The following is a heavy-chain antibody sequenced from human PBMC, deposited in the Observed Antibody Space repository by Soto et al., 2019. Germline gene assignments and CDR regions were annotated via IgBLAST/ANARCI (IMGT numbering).Heavy chain of an antibody. CDR1: GFTVSSNY. Sequence: EVQVVESGGGVVQPGGSLRLSCAASGFTVSSNYMSWVRQAPGRGLEWVSVTYSGGRTYYADSVKGTYTISRDHSKNTLYLQIASPRLEDTAVYYCARAHSSWYGYYYGMDVWGQGTTVTVSS. CDR3: ARAHSSWYGYYYGMDV. V-gene: IGHV3-66*01. CDR2: TYSGGRT. D-gene: IGHD6-13*01. J-gene: IGHJ6*02.